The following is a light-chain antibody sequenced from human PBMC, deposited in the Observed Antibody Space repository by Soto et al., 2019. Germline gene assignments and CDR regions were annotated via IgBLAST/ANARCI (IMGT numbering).Light chain of an antibody. J-gene: IGKJ1*01. V-gene: IGKV1D-12*01. Sequence: DIQMTQSPSSVSASVGDRVTITCRASQAISTWLAWYQQKPGKAPKLLIYAASNLQTGVPSRFRGRGSGTYFSLTISCLLPEDFGTYSGQQAHSFPRTFGQGTKVEIK. CDR1: QAISTW. CDR3: QQAHSFPRT. CDR2: AAS.